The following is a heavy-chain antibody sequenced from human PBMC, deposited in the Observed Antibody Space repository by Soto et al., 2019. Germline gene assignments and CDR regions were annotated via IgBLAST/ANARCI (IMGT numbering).Heavy chain of an antibody. V-gene: IGHV1-18*04. CDR3: ARGGSFYGDYHTFDY. Sequence: ASVKVSCKASGYTFTSYGISWVRQAPGQGLEWIGWISAYNGNTNYAQKLQGRVTMTTDTSTSTAYMKLRSLRSDDTAVYYCARGGSFYGDYHTFDYWGQGTLVTVSS. CDR2: ISAYNGNT. CDR1: GYTFTSYG. D-gene: IGHD4-17*01. J-gene: IGHJ4*02.